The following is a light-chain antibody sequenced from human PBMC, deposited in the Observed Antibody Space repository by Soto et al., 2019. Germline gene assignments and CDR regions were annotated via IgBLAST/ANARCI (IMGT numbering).Light chain of an antibody. CDR2: KAS. V-gene: IGKV1-5*03. J-gene: IGKJ1*01. CDR1: QSVSRW. Sequence: DIQMTQSPSTLSASVGDRVTITCRASQSVSRWLAWYQQKPGKAPKLLIYKASTVESGVPSRFSGSGSGTEFTLAISSLQPDDSATYYCKQYNDIWTFGQGTKVEIK. CDR3: KQYNDIWT.